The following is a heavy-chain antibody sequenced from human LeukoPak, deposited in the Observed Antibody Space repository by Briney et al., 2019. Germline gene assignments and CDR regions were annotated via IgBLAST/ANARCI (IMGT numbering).Heavy chain of an antibody. J-gene: IGHJ4*02. CDR2: IWYDGSNK. Sequence: PGRSLRLSCEASGFTFSTYGMHWVRQAPGKGLEWVAVIWYDGSNKYYADSVKGRFTISRDNSENTLYLQMNSLRAEDTAVYYCARFSGSYWDYWGQGTLVTVSS. CDR3: ARFSGSYWDY. D-gene: IGHD3-10*01. CDR1: GFTFSTYG. V-gene: IGHV3-33*08.